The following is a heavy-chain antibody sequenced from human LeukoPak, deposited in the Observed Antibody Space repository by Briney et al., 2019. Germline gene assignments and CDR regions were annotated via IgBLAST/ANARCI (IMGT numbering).Heavy chain of an antibody. CDR1: GYTFTSYG. Sequence: ASVKVSCKASGYTFTSYGISWVRQAPGQGLEWMGWISAYNGNTNYAQKLQGRVTMTTDTSTSTAYMELRSLRSDDTAVYYCARLEAYDSSGYYYAGGWDYWGQGTLVTVSS. CDR3: ARLEAYDSSGYYYAGGWDY. V-gene: IGHV1-18*01. CDR2: ISAYNGNT. J-gene: IGHJ4*02. D-gene: IGHD3-22*01.